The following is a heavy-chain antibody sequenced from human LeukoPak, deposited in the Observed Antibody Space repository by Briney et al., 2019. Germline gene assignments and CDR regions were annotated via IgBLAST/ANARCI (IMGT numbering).Heavy chain of an antibody. CDR3: AREPYDSSGLNYFDY. CDR1: GFTFSNYG. D-gene: IGHD3-22*01. Sequence: GGSLRLSCAASGFTFSNYGMHWVRQAPGKGLEWVAVIWYGGSNKYYADSVKGRFTISRDNSKNTLHLKMNSLRAEDTAVYYCAREPYDSSGLNYFDYWGQGTLVTVSS. V-gene: IGHV3-33*01. CDR2: IWYGGSNK. J-gene: IGHJ4*02.